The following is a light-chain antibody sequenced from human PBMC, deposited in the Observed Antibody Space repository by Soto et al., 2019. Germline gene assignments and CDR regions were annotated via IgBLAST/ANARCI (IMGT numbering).Light chain of an antibody. CDR3: HHYGSS. CDR1: QSVSSKY. Sequence: EIVLTQSPGTLSLSPGERATLSCRASQSVSSKYLAWYQHKPGQAPRLVIYGASSRATGLPDRFSGSGSGTDFTLTISRREPEDFAFYYCHHYGSSFGGGTKVEIK. J-gene: IGKJ4*01. CDR2: GAS. V-gene: IGKV3-20*01.